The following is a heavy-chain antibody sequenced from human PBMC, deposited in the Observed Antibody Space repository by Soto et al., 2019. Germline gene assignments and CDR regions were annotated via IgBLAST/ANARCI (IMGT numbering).Heavy chain of an antibody. V-gene: IGHV4-39*01. Sequence: PSETLSLTCTVSGGSISSSSYYWGWIRQPPGKGLEWIGSIYYSGSTYYNPSLKSRVTISVDTSKNQFSLKLSSVTAADTAVYYCARKGDDYIWGSYRYNYYYYMDVWGKGTTVTAP. CDR3: ARKGDDYIWGSYRYNYYYYMDV. J-gene: IGHJ6*03. CDR2: IYYSGST. D-gene: IGHD3-16*02. CDR1: GGSISSSSYY.